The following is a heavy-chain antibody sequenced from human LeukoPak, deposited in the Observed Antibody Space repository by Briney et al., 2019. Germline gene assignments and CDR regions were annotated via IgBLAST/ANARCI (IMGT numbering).Heavy chain of an antibody. Sequence: GGSLRLSCAASGFTFSSYWMSWVRQAPGKGLEWVANIKQDGSEKYYVDSVKGRFTISRDNAKNSLYLQMNSLRAEDTAVYYCASEESSIAARIASFDIWGQGTMVTVSS. V-gene: IGHV3-7*01. D-gene: IGHD6-6*01. CDR3: ASEESSIAARIASFDI. J-gene: IGHJ3*02. CDR2: IKQDGSEK. CDR1: GFTFSSYW.